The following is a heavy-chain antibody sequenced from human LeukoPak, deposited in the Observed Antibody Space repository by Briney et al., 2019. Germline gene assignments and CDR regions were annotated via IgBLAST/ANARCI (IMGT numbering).Heavy chain of an antibody. V-gene: IGHV3-33*06. J-gene: IGHJ4*02. CDR2: IWYDGSNK. Sequence: WVXXAPGKXXXXXAVIWYDGSNKYYADSVKGRFTISRDNSKNTLYLQMNSLRAEDTAVYYCAKDRGIAVAGIYDYWGQGTLVTVSS. D-gene: IGHD6-19*01. CDR3: AKDRGIAVAGIYDY.